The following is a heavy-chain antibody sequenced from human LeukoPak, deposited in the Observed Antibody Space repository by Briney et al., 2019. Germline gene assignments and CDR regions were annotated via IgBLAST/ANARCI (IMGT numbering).Heavy chain of an antibody. J-gene: IGHJ4*02. D-gene: IGHD2-15*01. CDR2: IIPIFGTA. V-gene: IGHV1-69*01. Sequence: SVKVSCKASGGTFSSYAISWVRQAPGQGLEWMGGIIPIFGTANYAQKFQGRVTITADESTSTAYMELSSLRSEDTAVYYCARGYCSGGSCYSFDYRGQGTLVTVSS. CDR3: ARGYCSGGSCYSFDY. CDR1: GGTFSSYA.